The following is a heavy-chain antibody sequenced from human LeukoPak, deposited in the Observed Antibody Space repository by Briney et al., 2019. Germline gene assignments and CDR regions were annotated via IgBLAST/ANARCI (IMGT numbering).Heavy chain of an antibody. CDR3: AREGVVAATLLYYYYYMDV. CDR2: IYTSGST. J-gene: IGHJ6*03. V-gene: IGHV4-4*07. Sequence: SETLSLTFTVSGYSISSGYYWGWIRQPAGKGLEWIGRIYTSGSTNYNPSLKSRVTMSVDTSKNQFSLKLSSVTAADTAVYYCAREGVVAATLLYYYYYMDVWGKGTTVTVSS. CDR1: GYSISSGYY. D-gene: IGHD2-15*01.